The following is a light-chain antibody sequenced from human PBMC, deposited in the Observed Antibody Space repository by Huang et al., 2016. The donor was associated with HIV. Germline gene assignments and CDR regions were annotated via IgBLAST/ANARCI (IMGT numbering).Light chain of an antibody. Sequence: EIVLTQSPATLSLSPGERATLSCRASQSVSSYLAWYQQKPGQAPRLLIYDATNRANGIPARFSGSGAGTYFTLTISSLEPEDFAVYCCQQRSNFLTFGGGTKVEIK. J-gene: IGKJ4*01. CDR2: DAT. CDR1: QSVSSY. CDR3: QQRSNFLT. V-gene: IGKV3-11*01.